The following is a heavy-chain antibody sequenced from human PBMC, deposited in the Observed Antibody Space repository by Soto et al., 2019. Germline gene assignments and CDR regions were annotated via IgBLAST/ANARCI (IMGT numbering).Heavy chain of an antibody. CDR2: ISGSGGST. D-gene: IGHD3-10*01. Sequence: GALRLSCAASGFTFSSYAMSWVRQALGKGLEWVSAISGSGGSTYYADSVKGRFTISRDNSKNTLYLQMNSLRAEDTAVYYCAKPQVRGVIITSLYYWGQGTLVTVSS. CDR3: AKPQVRGVIITSLYY. CDR1: GFTFSSYA. V-gene: IGHV3-23*01. J-gene: IGHJ4*02.